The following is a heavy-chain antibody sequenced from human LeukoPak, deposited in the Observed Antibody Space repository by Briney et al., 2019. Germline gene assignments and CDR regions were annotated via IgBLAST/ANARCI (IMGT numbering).Heavy chain of an antibody. V-gene: IGHV4-34*01. CDR3: ARGPRQQLGIGGRSKKYYFDY. D-gene: IGHD6-13*01. CDR2: INHSGST. CDR1: GGSFSGYY. J-gene: IGHJ4*02. Sequence: PSETLSLTCAVYGGSFSGYYWSWIRQPPGKGLEWIGEINHSGSTNYNPSLTSRVTISLDTSIDQLSLKLGSVTAADTAVYYCARGPRQQLGIGGRSKKYYFDYWGQGTLVTVSS.